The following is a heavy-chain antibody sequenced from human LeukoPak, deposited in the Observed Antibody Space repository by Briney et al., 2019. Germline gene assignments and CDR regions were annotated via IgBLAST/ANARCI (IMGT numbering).Heavy chain of an antibody. Sequence: SETLSLTCTVSGGSISSGSYYWSWIRQPAGKGLEWIGRIYTSGSTNYNPPLKSRVTISVDTSKNQFPLKLSSVTAADTAVYYCARVNSRVWYFDYWGQGTLVTVSS. V-gene: IGHV4-61*02. CDR1: GGSISSGSYY. J-gene: IGHJ4*02. CDR3: ARVNSRVWYFDY. CDR2: IYTSGST. D-gene: IGHD4-23*01.